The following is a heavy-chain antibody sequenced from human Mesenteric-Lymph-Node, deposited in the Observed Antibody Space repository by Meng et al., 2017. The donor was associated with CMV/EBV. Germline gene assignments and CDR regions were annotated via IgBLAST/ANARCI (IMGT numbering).Heavy chain of an antibody. CDR3: ARDNDGKDY. V-gene: IGHV3-7*01. J-gene: IGHJ4*02. CDR1: GFTFSNYA. D-gene: IGHD5-24*01. Sequence: GESLKISCTASGFTFSNYAMHWVRQAPGKGLAWVANINQDGSVKYYVDSVKGRFTISRDNAKNSLYLQMNSLRVEDTAVYYCARDNDGKDYWGQGTLVTVSS. CDR2: INQDGSVK.